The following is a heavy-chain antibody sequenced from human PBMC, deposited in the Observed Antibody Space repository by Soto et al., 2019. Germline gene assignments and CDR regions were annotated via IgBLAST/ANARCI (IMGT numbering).Heavy chain of an antibody. D-gene: IGHD3-10*01. CDR2: ISYDGSNK. CDR1: GFTFSSYG. CDR3: AREAYFYYYYYYGMDV. J-gene: IGHJ6*02. Sequence: QVQLVESGGGVVQPGRSLRLSCAASGFTFSSYGMHWVRQAPGKGLEWVAVISYDGSNKYYADSVKGRFTISRDNSKNTLYLQMNSLRAEDTAVYYCAREAYFYYYYYYGMDVWGQGTTVTVSS. V-gene: IGHV3-30*03.